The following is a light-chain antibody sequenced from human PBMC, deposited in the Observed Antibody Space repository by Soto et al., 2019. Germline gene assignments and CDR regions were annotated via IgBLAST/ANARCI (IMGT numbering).Light chain of an antibody. CDR2: DAS. J-gene: IGKJ1*01. Sequence: DIQMTQSPSTLSASVGNRVTITCRASQSVSRWLAWYQQKPGKAPKLLIYDASSLESGVPSRFSGSGSGTEFTLTINSLQPGDSATYYCQQYSTLWTFGQETKVDI. CDR3: QQYSTLWT. V-gene: IGKV1-5*01. CDR1: QSVSRW.